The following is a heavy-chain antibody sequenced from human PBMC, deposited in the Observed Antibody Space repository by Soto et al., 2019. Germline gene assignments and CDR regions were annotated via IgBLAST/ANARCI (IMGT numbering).Heavy chain of an antibody. CDR3: AKITYCGGGSGYSEFAFDI. D-gene: IGHD2-15*01. CDR2: IYPGDSDT. V-gene: IGHV5-51*03. J-gene: IGHJ3*02. Sequence: EVQLVQSGAEVKKPGESLKISCKGSGYSFTSYWIGWVRQMPGKGLVWMGIIYPGDSDTRYSPSFQGQVTISADKSISTAYLQWSSLKASETAMYYCAKITYCGGGSGYSEFAFDIWGQGTMVTVSS. CDR1: GYSFTSYW.